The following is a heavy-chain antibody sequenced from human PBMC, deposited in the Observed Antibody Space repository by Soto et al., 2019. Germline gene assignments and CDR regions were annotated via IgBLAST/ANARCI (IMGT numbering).Heavy chain of an antibody. V-gene: IGHV3-30*18. J-gene: IGHJ4*02. CDR1: GCTFSSYG. Sequence: QVQLVESGGGVVQPGRSLRLSCAASGCTFSSYGMHWVRQAPGKGLEWVAVISYDGSNKYYADSVKGRFTISRDNSKNTLYLQMNSLRPEDTAVYYCAKGMSYASSPGDYWGQGTLVTVSS. CDR2: ISYDGSNK. D-gene: IGHD3-16*01. CDR3: AKGMSYASSPGDY.